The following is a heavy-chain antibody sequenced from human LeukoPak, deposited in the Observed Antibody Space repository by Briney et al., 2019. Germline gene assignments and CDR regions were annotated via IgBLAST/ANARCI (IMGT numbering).Heavy chain of an antibody. CDR3: ARGDEGMATTEGAFDI. D-gene: IGHD5-24*01. J-gene: IGHJ3*02. V-gene: IGHV3-13*01. CDR2: IGSAGDT. CDR1: GFTFSSYD. Sequence: GGSLRLSCAASGFTFSSYDMHWVRQVTGKGLEWVSAIGSAGDTYYADSVKGRFTISRENAKSSLYLQMNSLRAGDTAVYYCARGDEGMATTEGAFDIWGQGTMVTVSS.